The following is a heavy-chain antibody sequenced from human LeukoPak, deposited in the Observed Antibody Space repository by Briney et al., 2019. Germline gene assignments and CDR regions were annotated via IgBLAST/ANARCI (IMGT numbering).Heavy chain of an antibody. Sequence: GGSLRLSCAASGFTFSSYWMTWVRQAPWKGLEWVANIEQDGSEKNYVDSVKGRFTISRDNAKNSLYLQMISLRAEDTAVYYCAKAGGDTIFGVVIRYFQHWGQGTLVTVSS. CDR3: AKAGGDTIFGVVIRYFQH. V-gene: IGHV3-7*01. CDR1: GFTFSSYW. CDR2: IEQDGSEK. J-gene: IGHJ1*01. D-gene: IGHD3-3*01.